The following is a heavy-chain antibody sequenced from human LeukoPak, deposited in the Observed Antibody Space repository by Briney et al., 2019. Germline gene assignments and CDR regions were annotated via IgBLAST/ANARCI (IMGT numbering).Heavy chain of an antibody. D-gene: IGHD2-2*01. CDR2: IQFDGSYK. CDR1: GFTFGSSA. Sequence: GGSLRLSCAASGFTFGSSAMHWVRQAPGKGLECVAFIQFDGSYKHYSDSVKGRLIISRDNSKNTLYLEMNSLRPEDTAVYYCATHCSGTACHRDYWGQGTLVTVSS. J-gene: IGHJ4*02. V-gene: IGHV3-30*02. CDR3: ATHCSGTACHRDY.